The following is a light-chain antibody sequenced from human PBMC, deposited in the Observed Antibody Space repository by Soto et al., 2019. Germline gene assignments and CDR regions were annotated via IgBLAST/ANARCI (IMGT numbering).Light chain of an antibody. V-gene: IGKV3-20*01. CDR2: GAS. J-gene: IGKJ1*01. Sequence: DIVLTQSPGTLSLSPGERATLSCRASQSVSSSFLAWYQQKPGQAPRLLIYGASSRATGIPDRFSGSGSGTDFTLTISRLEPEDVAVYYCQQYDSSPRTFGQGTKVEIK. CDR1: QSVSSSF. CDR3: QQYDSSPRT.